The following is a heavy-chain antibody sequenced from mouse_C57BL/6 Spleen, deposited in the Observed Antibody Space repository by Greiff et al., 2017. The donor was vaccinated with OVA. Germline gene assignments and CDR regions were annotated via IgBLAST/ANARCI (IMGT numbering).Heavy chain of an antibody. CDR2: ISYDGSN. J-gene: IGHJ4*01. CDR1: GYSITSGYY. Sequence: EVKLMESGPGLVKPSQSLSLTCSVTGYSITSGYYWNWIRQFPGNKLEWMGYISYDGSNNYNPSLKNRISITRDTSKNQFFLKLNSVTTEDTATYICARARDYDVGLYDMDYWGQGTSLTVSS. D-gene: IGHD2-4*01. CDR3: ARARDYDVGLYDMDY. V-gene: IGHV3-6*01.